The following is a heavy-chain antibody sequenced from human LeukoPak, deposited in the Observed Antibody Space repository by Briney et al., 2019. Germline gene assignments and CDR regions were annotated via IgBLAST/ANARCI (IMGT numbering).Heavy chain of an antibody. D-gene: IGHD2-15*01. CDR2: IYYSGST. Sequence: PSETLSLTFTVSGGSISGYYWSWIRQPPGKGLEWIGYIYYSGSTNYNPSLKSRVTISVDTSKNQFSLKLSSVTAADTAVYYCARDRTPQTRDAFDIWGQGTMVTVSS. V-gene: IGHV4-59*12. J-gene: IGHJ3*02. CDR1: GGSISGYY. CDR3: ARDRTPQTRDAFDI.